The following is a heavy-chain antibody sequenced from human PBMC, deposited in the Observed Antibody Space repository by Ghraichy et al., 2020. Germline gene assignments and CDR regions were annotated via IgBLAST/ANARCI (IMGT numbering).Heavy chain of an antibody. CDR3: ARVLAYCGGDCPKDAFDI. J-gene: IGHJ3*02. CDR1: GFTVSSNY. V-gene: IGHV3-53*01. D-gene: IGHD2-21*02. CDR2: IYSGGST. Sequence: GGSLRLSCAASGFTVSSNYMSWVRQAPGKGLEWVSVIYSGGSTYYADSVKGRFTISRDNSKNTLYLQMNSLRAEDTAVYYCARVLAYCGGDCPKDAFDIWGQGTMVTVSS.